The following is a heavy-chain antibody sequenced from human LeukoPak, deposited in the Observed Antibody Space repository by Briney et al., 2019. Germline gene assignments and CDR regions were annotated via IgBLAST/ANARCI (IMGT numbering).Heavy chain of an antibody. Sequence: GGSLRLSCAASGFTFSTYAIHWVGQAPGKGLEGVEVISYDGSNKYYADSVKGRFTISRDNSKNTLYLQMNSLRAEDTAVYYCARETGSAVGSTDFDYWDQGTLVTVSS. CDR3: ARETGSAVGSTDFDY. CDR2: ISYDGSNK. J-gene: IGHJ4*02. D-gene: IGHD4-17*01. V-gene: IGHV3-30-3*01. CDR1: GFTFSTYA.